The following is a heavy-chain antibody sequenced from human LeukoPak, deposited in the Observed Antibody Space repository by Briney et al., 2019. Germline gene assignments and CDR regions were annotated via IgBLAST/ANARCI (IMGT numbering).Heavy chain of an antibody. CDR2: ILVAGDT. D-gene: IGHD3-10*01. CDR3: IRDRLGEKTFEI. Sequence: RSGGSLRLSCAASGFVFSNYDMHWVRRSTRKGLEWVAHILVAGDTQYADSVKGRFTPSRDNAKRSVFLQMNTLRDGDTAVYYCIRDRLGEKTFEIRGEGTMVSVSS. CDR1: GFVFSNYD. V-gene: IGHV3-13*01. J-gene: IGHJ3*02.